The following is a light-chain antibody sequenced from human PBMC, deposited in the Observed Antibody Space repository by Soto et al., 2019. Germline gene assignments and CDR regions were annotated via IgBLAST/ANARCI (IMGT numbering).Light chain of an antibody. Sequence: DIHMTQSPSTLSASVGDRVNITCRASQSITNWLAWYQQKPGKAPKLLIYKTSTLERGDPLRFSGSGSGTDFKLTNSSLQTDDFAPNYCQPYNTYSTTSGPGTKVEI. CDR2: KTS. J-gene: IGKJ1*01. V-gene: IGKV1-5*03. CDR3: QPYNTYSTT. CDR1: QSITNW.